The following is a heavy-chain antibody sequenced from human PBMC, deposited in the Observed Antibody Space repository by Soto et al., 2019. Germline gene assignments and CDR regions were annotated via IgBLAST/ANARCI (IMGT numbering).Heavy chain of an antibody. J-gene: IGHJ4*02. V-gene: IGHV3-30*18. CDR2: VSYDGNTK. CDR3: AKRMAATQHFDY. CDR1: GFTFSSYG. Sequence: QVQLVESGGGVVQPGRSLRLSCAVSGFTFSSYGMHWVRQAPGKGLEWVALVSYDGNTKYYADSVKGRFTISRDNSKNTLYLQMNSLRAEDTAVYYCAKRMAATQHFDYWGQGTLVTVSS. D-gene: IGHD6-13*01.